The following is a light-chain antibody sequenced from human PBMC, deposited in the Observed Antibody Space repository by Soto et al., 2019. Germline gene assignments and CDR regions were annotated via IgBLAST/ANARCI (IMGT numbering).Light chain of an antibody. Sequence: ALVQSPGALSLSPGERATLSCRASQSMTRTYIAWYQKKPGQAPRLLIYAASIRAPGIPDKFSGTGSGTDYSLTIDRLEPEDSAVYYCHQYDNAPQTLGQGTKVDIK. V-gene: IGKV3-20*01. J-gene: IGKJ2*01. CDR1: QSMTRTY. CDR2: AAS. CDR3: HQYDNAPQT.